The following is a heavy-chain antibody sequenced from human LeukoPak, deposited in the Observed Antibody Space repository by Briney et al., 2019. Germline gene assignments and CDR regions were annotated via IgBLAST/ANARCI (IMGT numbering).Heavy chain of an antibody. CDR2: IYHSGST. D-gene: IGHD3-22*01. V-gene: IGHV4-30-2*01. J-gene: IGHJ4*02. CDR1: GGSISSGGYS. Sequence: SQTLSLTCAVSGGSISSGGYSWNWIRQPPGKGLEWIGYIYHSGSTYYNPSLKSRVTISVDRSKNQFSLKLSSVTAADTAVYYCARMYYYDSSGYYLDYWGQGTLVTVSS. CDR3: ARMYYYDSSGYYLDY.